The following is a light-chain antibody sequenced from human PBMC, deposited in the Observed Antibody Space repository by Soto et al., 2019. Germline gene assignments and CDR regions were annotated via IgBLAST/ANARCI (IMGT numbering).Light chain of an antibody. Sequence: DIQMTQSPSSLSASVGDRVTITCRASQSISSYLNWYQQKPGKAPKRLIYAASSLQSGVPSRFSGSGFGTEFTLTISSLQPEDFATYYCQQYNSYSFGQGTKVDIK. CDR1: QSISSY. J-gene: IGKJ1*01. V-gene: IGKV1-17*01. CDR3: QQYNSYS. CDR2: AAS.